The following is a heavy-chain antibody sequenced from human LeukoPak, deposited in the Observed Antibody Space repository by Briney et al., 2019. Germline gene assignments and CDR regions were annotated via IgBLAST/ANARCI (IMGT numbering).Heavy chain of an antibody. D-gene: IGHD3-22*01. CDR3: ARDSSPGIVVVTPFDY. J-gene: IGHJ4*02. CDR1: GGTFSSYA. V-gene: IGHV1-69*04. CDR2: IIPILGIA. Sequence: RASVKVSCKASGGTFSSYAISWVRQAPGQGLEWMGRIIPILGIANYAQKFQGRVTITADKSTSTAYMELSSLRSEDTAVYYCARDSSPGIVVVTPFDYWGQGTLVTVSS.